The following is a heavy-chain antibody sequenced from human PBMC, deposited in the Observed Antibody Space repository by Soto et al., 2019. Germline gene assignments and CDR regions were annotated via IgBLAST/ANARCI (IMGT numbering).Heavy chain of an antibody. CDR1: GFTFSSYS. V-gene: IGHV3-48*01. J-gene: IGHJ4*02. CDR3: ARRSVGAATYDY. CDR2: ISSSSNTI. Sequence: EVQLVESGGGLVQPGGSLRLSCAASGFTFSSYSMNWVRQAPGKGLEWVSYISSSSNTIYYAASVKGRFTISRDNAKNSLSLQMNSLRAEDTAVYYCARRSVGAATYDYWGQGTLVTVSS. D-gene: IGHD2-15*01.